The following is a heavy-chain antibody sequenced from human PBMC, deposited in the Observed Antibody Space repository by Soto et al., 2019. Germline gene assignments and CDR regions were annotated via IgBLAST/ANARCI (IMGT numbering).Heavy chain of an antibody. D-gene: IGHD2-8*01. J-gene: IGHJ6*02. CDR3: AKNGQPPYYYYGMDV. CDR2: ISGYNGDT. Sequence: QGQLVQSGAEVKQPGASVKVSCKASGYTFTTYGISWVRQAPGQGLEWMGWISGYNGDTNYAQKFQGRVTMTIDRATSTAYLEVRSLTSDDTAVYYCAKNGQPPYYYYGMDVWGQGTTVTVSS. V-gene: IGHV1-18*01. CDR1: GYTFTTYG.